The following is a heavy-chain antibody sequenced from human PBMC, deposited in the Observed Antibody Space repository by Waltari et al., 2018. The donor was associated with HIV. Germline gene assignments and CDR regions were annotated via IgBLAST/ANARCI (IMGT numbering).Heavy chain of an antibody. Sequence: QVQLVQSGAEVKKPGASVKVSCKVSGYTLTELSMHWVRQAPGKGLEWMGGFEPEDGETIYAQKFQGRVTMTEDTSTDTAYMELSSLRSEDTAVYYCATEDYYGSGKGGGSAFDIWGQGTMVTVSS. V-gene: IGHV1-24*01. CDR1: GYTLTELS. CDR2: FEPEDGET. J-gene: IGHJ3*02. CDR3: ATEDYYGSGKGGGSAFDI. D-gene: IGHD3-10*01.